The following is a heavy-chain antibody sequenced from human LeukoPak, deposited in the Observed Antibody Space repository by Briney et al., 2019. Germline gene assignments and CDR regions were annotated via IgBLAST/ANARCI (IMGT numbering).Heavy chain of an antibody. CDR3: ARHDSGYCDY. V-gene: IGHV4-39*01. J-gene: IGHJ4*02. Sequence: SETLSLTCTVSGGSISSSSYYWGWIRQPPGKGLEWIGSIYYSGSTYYNPSLKSRVTISVDTSKNQFSLKLSSVTAADTAVYYCARHDSGYCDYWGQGTLVTVSS. CDR2: IYYSGST. CDR1: GGSISSSSYY. D-gene: IGHD3-22*01.